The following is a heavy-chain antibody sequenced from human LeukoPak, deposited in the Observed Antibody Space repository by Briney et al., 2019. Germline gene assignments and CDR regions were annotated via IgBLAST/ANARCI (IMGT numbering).Heavy chain of an antibody. J-gene: IGHJ3*02. CDR2: SRNKANSYTT. V-gene: IGHV3-72*01. Sequence: GGSLRLSCATSGFILSDHYIDWFRQAPGKGLEWVGHSRNKANSYTTEYAASVKGRFTISRDDSNKSVYLQMNSLKTEDTAVYYCARVGPPGSHTFDIWGQGTMVTVSS. CDR3: ARVGPPGSHTFDI. CDR1: GFILSDHY.